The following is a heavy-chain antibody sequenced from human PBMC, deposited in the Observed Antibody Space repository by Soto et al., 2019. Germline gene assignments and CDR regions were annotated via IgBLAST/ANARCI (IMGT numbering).Heavy chain of an antibody. J-gene: IGHJ3*02. V-gene: IGHV4-59*01. CDR2: IYYSGST. CDR3: ARDNGAPLYSGSYNDAFDI. CDR1: GGSISSYY. D-gene: IGHD1-26*01. Sequence: QVQLQESGPGLVKPSETLSLTCTVSGGSISSYYWSWIRQPPGKGLEWIGYIYYSGSTNYNPSLKSRVTISVDTSKIQFSLKLSSVTAADTAVYYCARDNGAPLYSGSYNDAFDIWGQGTMVTVSS.